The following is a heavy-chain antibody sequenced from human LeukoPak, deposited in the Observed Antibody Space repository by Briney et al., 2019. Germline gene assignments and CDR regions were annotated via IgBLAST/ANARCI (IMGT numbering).Heavy chain of an antibody. CDR3: ARGARRFLEWLLGDYYYYMDV. Sequence: SVKVSCKASVGTFSRYAICWLRQAPGQGLAWMGGMIPIFGTANYAQKLQDRVTITADESPCKAYLELSSLRSEDTSVYYCARGARRFLEWLLGDYYYYMDVWGKGTTVTVSS. J-gene: IGHJ6*03. D-gene: IGHD3-3*01. CDR2: MIPIFGTA. V-gene: IGHV1-69*13. CDR1: VGTFSRYA.